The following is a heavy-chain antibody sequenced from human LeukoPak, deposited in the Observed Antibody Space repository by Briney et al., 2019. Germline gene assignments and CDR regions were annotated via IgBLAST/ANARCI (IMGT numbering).Heavy chain of an antibody. CDR1: GFTFSCYG. CDR3: ARDKHSDSGSFPDGY. V-gene: IGHV3-33*01. Sequence: GGSLRLTCAASGFTFSCYGMHWVRQAPGKGLEWVAVIWYDGSNKYYADSVKGRSTISRDNSKNTLYLQMNSLRAEDTAVYYCARDKHSDSGSFPDGYWGQGTLVPVSS. J-gene: IGHJ4*02. CDR2: IWYDGSNK. D-gene: IGHD1-26*01.